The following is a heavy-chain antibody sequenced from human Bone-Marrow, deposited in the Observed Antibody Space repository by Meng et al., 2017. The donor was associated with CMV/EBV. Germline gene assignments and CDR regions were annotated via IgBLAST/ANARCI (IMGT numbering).Heavy chain of an antibody. D-gene: IGHD1-26*01. Sequence: GGSLRLSCAASGFTFSNAWMSWVRQAPGKGLEWVGRIKSKTDGGTTDYAAPVKGRFTISRDDSKNTLYLQMNSLKTEDTAVYYCTTDRVVGAHYYYYYGMDVWGQGTTVTVSS. CDR3: TTDRVVGAHYYYYYGMDV. CDR2: IKSKTDGGTT. CDR1: GFTFSNAW. J-gene: IGHJ6*02. V-gene: IGHV3-15*01.